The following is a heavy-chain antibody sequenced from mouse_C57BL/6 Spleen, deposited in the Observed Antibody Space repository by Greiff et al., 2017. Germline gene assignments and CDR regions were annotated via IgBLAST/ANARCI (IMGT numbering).Heavy chain of an antibody. CDR2: IDPETGGT. V-gene: IGHV1-15*01. Sequence: QVQLQQSGAELVRPGASVTLSCKASGYTFTDYEMHWVKQTPVHGLEWIGAIDPETGGTAYNQKFKGKAIMTADTSSSTAYMELRSLTSEDSAVYYCTRGIWDYGGQGTTLTVSS. CDR1: GYTFTDYE. J-gene: IGHJ2*01. CDR3: TRGIWDY.